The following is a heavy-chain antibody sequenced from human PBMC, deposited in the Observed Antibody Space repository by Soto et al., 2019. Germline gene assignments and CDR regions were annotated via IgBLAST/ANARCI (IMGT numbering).Heavy chain of an antibody. CDR1: GFTFSSYA. CDR3: AKDHSLDY. V-gene: IGHV3-23*01. J-gene: IGHJ4*02. Sequence: EVQLLESGGGLVQPGGSLRLSCAASGFTFSSYAMSWVRQAPVKGLEWVSAISGSGGSTYYADSVKGRFTISRDNSKNKLCLQIKSLRAEDTAVYYCAKDHSLDYWGQGTLVTVSS. CDR2: ISGSGGST.